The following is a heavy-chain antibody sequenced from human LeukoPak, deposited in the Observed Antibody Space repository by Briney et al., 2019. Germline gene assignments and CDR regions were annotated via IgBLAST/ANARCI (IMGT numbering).Heavy chain of an antibody. Sequence: SETLSLTCSVSGDPVTRGSYYWSWLRQPPGKELEWIGYVYHTGSTNYNPSLKSRVTISVDTSKNEFSLKMTSVTAADTAVYSCARGFASGWYSRYDPWGQGILVTVSS. J-gene: IGHJ5*02. D-gene: IGHD6-19*01. CDR3: ARGFASGWYSRYDP. CDR2: VYHTGST. V-gene: IGHV4-61*01. CDR1: GDPVTRGSYY.